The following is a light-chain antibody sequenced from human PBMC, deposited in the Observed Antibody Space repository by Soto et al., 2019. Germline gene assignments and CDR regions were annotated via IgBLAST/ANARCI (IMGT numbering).Light chain of an antibody. J-gene: IGKJ4*01. CDR1: QSVSSY. Sequence: EIVLTQSPATLSLSPGERATRSCRASQSVSSYLAWYQQKPGQAPRLLIYDASNRATGIPARFSGSGSGTDFTLTSSSLVPEDFAVDYCQQRSNWPPEVTFGGGIKVEIK. CDR3: QQRSNWPPEVT. CDR2: DAS. V-gene: IGKV3-11*01.